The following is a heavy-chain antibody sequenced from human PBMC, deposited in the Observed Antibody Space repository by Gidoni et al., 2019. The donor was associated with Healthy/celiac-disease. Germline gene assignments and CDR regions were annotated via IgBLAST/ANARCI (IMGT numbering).Heavy chain of an antibody. CDR1: GDTLTELS. J-gene: IGHJ5*02. CDR3: ATAYSSGWPGGFDP. V-gene: IGHV1-24*01. Sequence: QVQQVQSGAEVKKRGASVKGAGKAHGDTLTELSMHWVRKAPGKGLEWMGGFDPDDGATIYAQKFQGRVTMPEDTSTDTASMELSSLRSEDTAVYYCATAYSSGWPGGFDPWGQGPLVTVSS. D-gene: IGHD6-19*01. CDR2: FDPDDGAT.